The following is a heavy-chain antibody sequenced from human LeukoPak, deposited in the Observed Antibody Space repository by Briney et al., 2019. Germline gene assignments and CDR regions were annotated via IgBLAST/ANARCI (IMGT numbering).Heavy chain of an antibody. CDR2: IKSKTDGGTT. D-gene: IGHD6-19*01. CDR3: TPSIAVAGSLDY. Sequence: GGSLRLSCAASGFTFSNVWMSWVRQAPGKGLEWVGRIKSKTDGGTTDYAAPVKGRFTISRDDSKNTLNLQMNSLKTEDTAVYYCTPSIAVAGSLDYWGQGTVVTVSS. V-gene: IGHV3-15*01. J-gene: IGHJ4*02. CDR1: GFTFSNVW.